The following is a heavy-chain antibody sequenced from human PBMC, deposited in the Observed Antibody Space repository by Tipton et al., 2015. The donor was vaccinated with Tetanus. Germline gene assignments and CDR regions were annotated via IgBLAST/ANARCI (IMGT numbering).Heavy chain of an antibody. CDR2: IYDSGSI. D-gene: IGHD3-10*01. Sequence: LRLSCNVTGALLTTGGYSWGWIRQPPGQGLEWIGYIYDSGSIYYNPSLKSRVTISEDRSKNQISLRLRSVTAADTAVYYCARVKGTYNHYGLDVWGQGTTVTVAS. CDR1: GALLTTGGYS. CDR3: ARVKGTYNHYGLDV. J-gene: IGHJ6*02. V-gene: IGHV4-30-2*01.